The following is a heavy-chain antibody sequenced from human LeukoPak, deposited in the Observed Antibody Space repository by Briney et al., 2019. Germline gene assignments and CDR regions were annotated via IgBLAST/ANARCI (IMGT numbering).Heavy chain of an antibody. CDR1: GYTFTSYY. Sequence: GASVKVSCKASGYTFTSYYMHWVRQAPGQGLEWMGIINPSGGSTSYAQKFQGRVTMTRDMSTSTVYMELSSLRSEDTAVYYCARGSPDIVVVVAAVNWFDPWGQGTLVTVSS. CDR2: INPSGGST. CDR3: ARGSPDIVVVVAAVNWFDP. D-gene: IGHD2-15*01. J-gene: IGHJ5*02. V-gene: IGHV1-46*01.